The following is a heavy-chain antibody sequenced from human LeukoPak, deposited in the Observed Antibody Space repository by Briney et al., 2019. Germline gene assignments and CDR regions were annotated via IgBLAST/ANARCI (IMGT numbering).Heavy chain of an antibody. V-gene: IGHV1-18*01. CDR2: ISAYNGNT. CDR3: ARGYDYGDYNWFDP. CDR1: GYTFSSYG. J-gene: IGHJ5*02. Sequence: GASVKVSCKASGYTFSSYGISWGRQAPGQGVEWMGWISAYNGNTNYAQKLQGRVTVTTDTSTSTAYMELRSLRSDDTAVYYCARGYDYGDYNWFDPWGQGTLVTVSS. D-gene: IGHD4-17*01.